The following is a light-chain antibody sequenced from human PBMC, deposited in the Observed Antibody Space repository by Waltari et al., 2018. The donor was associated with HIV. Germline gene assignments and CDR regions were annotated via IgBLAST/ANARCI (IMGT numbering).Light chain of an antibody. Sequence: EIVLTQSPATLSLSPGERATLSCRASQSGRSYIAGYQQKPGQAPRRLIYDASNRATGIPARISGSGSGTDFTLTINSLEPEDFAVYYCQQRSNWPLTFGGGTKVEIK. CDR2: DAS. CDR1: QSGRSY. CDR3: QQRSNWPLT. J-gene: IGKJ4*01. V-gene: IGKV3-11*01.